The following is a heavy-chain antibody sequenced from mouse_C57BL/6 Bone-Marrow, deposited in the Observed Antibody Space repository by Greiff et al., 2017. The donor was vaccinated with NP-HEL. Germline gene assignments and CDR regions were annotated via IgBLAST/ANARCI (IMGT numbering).Heavy chain of an antibody. V-gene: IGHV3-6*01. CDR3: AREVLAYFDV. J-gene: IGHJ1*03. D-gene: IGHD1-1*01. Sequence: EVHLVESGPGLVKPSQSLSLTCSVTGYSITSGYYWNWIRQFPGNKLEWMGYISYDGSNNYNPSLKNRISITRDTSKNQFFLKLNSVTTEDTATYYCAREVLAYFDVWGTGTTVTVSS. CDR1: GYSITSGYY. CDR2: ISYDGSN.